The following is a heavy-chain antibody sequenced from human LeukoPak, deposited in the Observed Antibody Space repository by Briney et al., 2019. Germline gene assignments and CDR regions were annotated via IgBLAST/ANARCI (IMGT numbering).Heavy chain of an antibody. CDR2: ISGSGAYT. J-gene: IGHJ4*02. D-gene: IGHD3-3*01. CDR3: ATGGPPDFFDCPTL. V-gene: IGHV3-23*01. Sequence: GGSLRLSCAASGFTFSNYAMSWVRQAPGKGLEWVSAISGSGAYTYYADSVKGRLTISRDNSKNTLYLQMNSLRAEDTAVYYCATGGPPDFFDCPTLWGQGTLVAVSS. CDR1: GFTFSNYA.